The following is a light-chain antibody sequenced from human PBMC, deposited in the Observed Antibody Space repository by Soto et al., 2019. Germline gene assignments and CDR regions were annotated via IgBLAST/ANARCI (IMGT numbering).Light chain of an antibody. CDR2: GAS. J-gene: IGKJ3*01. CDR1: QSISSSY. Sequence: EIVLTQSPGTLSLSPGERATLSCRASQSISSSYLAWCQHKPGQAPRLLVFGASSRTIGNPDRFSGSGSGKDFTLTISRLEPEDFAVYYCQQYGSSRFTFGPGTKVDIK. CDR3: QQYGSSRFT. V-gene: IGKV3-20*01.